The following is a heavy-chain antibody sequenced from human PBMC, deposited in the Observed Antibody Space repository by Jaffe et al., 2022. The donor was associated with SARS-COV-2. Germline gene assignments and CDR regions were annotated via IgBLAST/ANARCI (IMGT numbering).Heavy chain of an antibody. J-gene: IGHJ4*02. CDR2: IGKTSTT. CDR1: GFSFDTYS. CDR3: ARANPNYALVPAAITFDY. D-gene: IGHD2-2*01. V-gene: IGHV3-48*02. Sequence: EVQLVESGGDLVQPGGSLRLSCIASGFSFDTYSMNWVRQAPGKGLEWISYIGKTSTTYYADSVQGRFTVSRDSVKNSLYLQMNSLRHDDTAVYYCARANPNYALVPAAITFDYWGQGTRVTVTS.